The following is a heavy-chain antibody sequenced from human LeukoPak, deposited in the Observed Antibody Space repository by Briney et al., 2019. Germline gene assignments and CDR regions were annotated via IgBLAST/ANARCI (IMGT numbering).Heavy chain of an antibody. CDR3: ARCRWLQPFDY. Sequence: GASVKVSCKVSGYTLTELSMYWVRQAPGQGLEWMGWINPNSGGTNYAQKFQGRVTMTRDTSISTAYMELSRLRSDDTAVYYCARCRWLQPFDYWGQGTLVTVSS. CDR2: INPNSGGT. V-gene: IGHV1-2*02. J-gene: IGHJ4*02. CDR1: GYTLTELS. D-gene: IGHD5-24*01.